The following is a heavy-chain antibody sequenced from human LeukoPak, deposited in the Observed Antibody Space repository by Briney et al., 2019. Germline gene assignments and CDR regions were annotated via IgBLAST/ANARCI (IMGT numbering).Heavy chain of an antibody. D-gene: IGHD5-18*01. V-gene: IGHV3-53*01. Sequence: PGGSLRLSCAASGFTVSSNYMSWVRQAPGKGLEWVSVIYSGGSTYYADSVKGRFTVSRDNSKNTLYLQINSLRAEDTAVYYCVRDRRIQLWPQGLFYYGMDVWGQGTTVTVSS. CDR1: GFTVSSNY. CDR2: IYSGGST. J-gene: IGHJ6*02. CDR3: VRDRRIQLWPQGLFYYGMDV.